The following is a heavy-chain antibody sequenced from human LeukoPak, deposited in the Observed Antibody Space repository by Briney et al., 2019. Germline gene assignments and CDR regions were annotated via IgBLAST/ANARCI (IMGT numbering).Heavy chain of an antibody. D-gene: IGHD3-10*01. CDR1: GGSFSGYS. CDR2: INHSGSP. J-gene: IGHJ6*03. CDR3: ARGDRSYYGSGSYYKAPYYYYYMDV. V-gene: IGHV4-34*01. Sequence: SETLSLTCAVLGGSFSGYSWTWIRQPPGKGPEWIGEINHSGSPNYHPSLESRVTISVDMSKKQFSLSLSSVTAADTAVYYCARGDRSYYGSGSYYKAPYYYYYMDVWGKGTTVTISS.